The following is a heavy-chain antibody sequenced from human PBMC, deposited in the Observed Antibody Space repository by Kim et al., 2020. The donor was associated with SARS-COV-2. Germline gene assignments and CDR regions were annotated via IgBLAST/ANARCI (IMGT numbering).Heavy chain of an antibody. CDR2: IIPIFGTA. CDR1: GGTFSSYA. D-gene: IGHD2-15*01. J-gene: IGHJ6*02. Sequence: SVKVSCKASGGTFSSYAISWVRQAPGQGLEWMGGIIPIFGTANYAQKFQGRVTITADESTSTAYMELSSLRSEDTAVYYCARGYCSGGSCYNYYYYGMDVWGQGTTVTVSS. CDR3: ARGYCSGGSCYNYYYYGMDV. V-gene: IGHV1-69*13.